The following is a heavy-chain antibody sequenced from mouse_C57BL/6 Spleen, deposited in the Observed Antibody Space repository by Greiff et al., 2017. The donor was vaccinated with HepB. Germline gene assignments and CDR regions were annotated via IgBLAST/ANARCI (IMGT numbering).Heavy chain of an antibody. Sequence: EVQLQQSGPELVKPGASVKISCKASGYTFTDYYMNWVKQSHGKSLEWIGDINPNNGGTSYNQKFKGKATLTVDKSSSTAYMELRSLTSEDSAVYYWARGRGSSGYGGFAYWGQGTLVTVSA. V-gene: IGHV1-26*01. CDR1: GYTFTDYY. J-gene: IGHJ3*01. CDR3: ARGRGSSGYGGFAY. D-gene: IGHD3-2*02. CDR2: INPNNGGT.